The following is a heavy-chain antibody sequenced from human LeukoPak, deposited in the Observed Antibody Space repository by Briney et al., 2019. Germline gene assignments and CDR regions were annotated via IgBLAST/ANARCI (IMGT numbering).Heavy chain of an antibody. J-gene: IGHJ4*02. CDR1: GGSISSGGYY. D-gene: IGHD3-3*01. CDR2: IYYSGST. Sequence: PSETLSLTCTVSGGSISSGGYYWSWIRQPPGKGLEWIGYIYYSGSTNYNPSLKSRVTISVDTSKNQFSLKLSSVTAADTAVYYCARWVSPSISGGSGYDYWGQGTLVTVSS. CDR3: ARWVSPSISGGSGYDY. V-gene: IGHV4-61*08.